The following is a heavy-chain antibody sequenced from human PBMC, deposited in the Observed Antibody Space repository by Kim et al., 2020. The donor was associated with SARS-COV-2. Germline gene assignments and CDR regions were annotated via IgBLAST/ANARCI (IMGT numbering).Heavy chain of an antibody. V-gene: IGHV1-8*01. Sequence: ASVKVSCKASGYTFTNFDNNWVRQATGQGPEWMGWMDPKSGRRGSAQKFQGRLTLTRNTAMRTAYMELTGLTAEDTAVYYCARVGSGILGPWGQGTLVTVS. D-gene: IGHD3-10*01. J-gene: IGHJ5*02. CDR2: MDPKSGRR. CDR3: ARVGSGILGP. CDR1: GYTFTNFD.